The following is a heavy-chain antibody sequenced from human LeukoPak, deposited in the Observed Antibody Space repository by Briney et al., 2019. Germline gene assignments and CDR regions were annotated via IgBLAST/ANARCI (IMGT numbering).Heavy chain of an antibody. CDR3: ARGTDGYYFDY. D-gene: IGHD4-17*01. CDR1: GGSISSGGYY. CDR2: IYHSGST. V-gene: IGHV4-30-2*01. J-gene: IGHJ4*01. Sequence: SETLSLTCTVSGGSISSGGYYWSWIRQHPGKGLEWIGYIYHSGSTYYNPSLKSRVTISVDRSKNQFSLKLSSVTAADTAVYYCARGTDGYYFDYWGHGTLVTVSS.